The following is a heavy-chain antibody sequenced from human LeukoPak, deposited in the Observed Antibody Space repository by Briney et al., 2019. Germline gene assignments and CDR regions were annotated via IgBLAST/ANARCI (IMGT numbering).Heavy chain of an antibody. D-gene: IGHD2-21*02. Sequence: GGSLRLSCAASGFTFSSYWMSWVRQAPGKGLEWVANIKHDGSEKYYVDSVKGRFTISRDNAKNSLYLQMKSLRAEDTAVYYCARDGAYCGGDCYTAPYYWGQGTLVTVSS. CDR1: GFTFSSYW. CDR2: IKHDGSEK. V-gene: IGHV3-7*01. CDR3: ARDGAYCGGDCYTAPYY. J-gene: IGHJ4*02.